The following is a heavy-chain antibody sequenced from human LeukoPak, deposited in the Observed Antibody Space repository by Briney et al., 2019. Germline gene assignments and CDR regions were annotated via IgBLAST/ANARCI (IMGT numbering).Heavy chain of an antibody. CDR1: RGSISSYY. CDR3: ARLQWLIEYWFDP. CDR2: IYYSGST. V-gene: IGHV4-59*01. J-gene: IGHJ5*02. D-gene: IGHD6-19*01. Sequence: SETLSLTCTVSRGSISSYYWSWIRQPPGKGLEWIGYIYYSGSTNYNPSLKSRVTISVDTSKNQFSLKLSSVTAADTAVYYCARLQWLIEYWFDPWGQGTLVTVSS.